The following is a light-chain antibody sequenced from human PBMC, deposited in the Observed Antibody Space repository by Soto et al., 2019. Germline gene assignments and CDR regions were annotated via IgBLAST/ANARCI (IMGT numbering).Light chain of an antibody. J-gene: IGLJ3*02. Sequence: QSVLTQPASVSGSPGQSITISCTGTSSDVVNDLLVSWYQQQPGKAPKLMIYEGTKRPAGVSNRFSGSKSGNTASLTISGLQAEDEADYYCCSYAGTSRAFGVGTKLTVL. V-gene: IGLV2-23*01. CDR1: SSDVVNDLL. CDR3: CSYAGTSRA. CDR2: EGT.